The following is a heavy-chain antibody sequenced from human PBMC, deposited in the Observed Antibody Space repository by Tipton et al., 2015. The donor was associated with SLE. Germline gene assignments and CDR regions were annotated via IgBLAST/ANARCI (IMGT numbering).Heavy chain of an antibody. CDR2: IYYSGST. J-gene: IGHJ4*02. Sequence: TLSLTCTVSGGSISSYYWSWIRQPPGKGLEWIGYIYYSGSTNYNPSLKSRVTRSVDTSKNQFSLKLSSVTAADTAVYYCARLDYYDSRGNYFGYWGQGTLVTVSS. CDR1: GGSISSYY. CDR3: ARLDYYDSRGNYFGY. D-gene: IGHD3-22*01. V-gene: IGHV4-59*01.